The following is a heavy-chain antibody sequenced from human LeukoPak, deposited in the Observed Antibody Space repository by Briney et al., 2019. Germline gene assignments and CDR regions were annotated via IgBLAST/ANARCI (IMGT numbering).Heavy chain of an antibody. J-gene: IGHJ3*02. Sequence: GGSLRLSCAASGFSLSSYLMSWVRQAPGKGLEWVSAISGSGDDTYYADSVKGRFTISRDKSKNILYLQMSSLRAEDTAVYYCAKVAHGGDAFDIWGQGTMVTVSS. CDR1: GFSLSSYL. V-gene: IGHV3-23*01. CDR3: AKVAHGGDAFDI. CDR2: ISGSGDDT.